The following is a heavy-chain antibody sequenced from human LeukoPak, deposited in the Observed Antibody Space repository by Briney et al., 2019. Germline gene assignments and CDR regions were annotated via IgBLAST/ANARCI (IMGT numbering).Heavy chain of an antibody. D-gene: IGHD3-22*01. Sequence: GGSLRLSCAASGFTFSSYAMSWVRQAPGKGLEWVSAISGSGGSTYYADSVKGRFTISRDNSKNTLYLQMNSLRAEDTAVYYCAKDHPMGKWPYYYDSSGYFDYWGQGTLVTVSS. CDR2: ISGSGGST. V-gene: IGHV3-23*01. CDR3: AKDHPMGKWPYYYDSSGYFDY. J-gene: IGHJ4*02. CDR1: GFTFSSYA.